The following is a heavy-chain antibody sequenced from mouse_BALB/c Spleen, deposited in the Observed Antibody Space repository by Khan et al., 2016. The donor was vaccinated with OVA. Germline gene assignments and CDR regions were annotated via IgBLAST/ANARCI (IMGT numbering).Heavy chain of an antibody. CDR2: IWSAGST. CDR3: ARRGYDYGRGALFAY. CDR1: GFSLDKYS. J-gene: IGHJ3*01. D-gene: IGHD2-4*01. Sequence: QVQLKQSGPGLVAPSQSLSITCTVSGFSLDKYSIHWIRQSPGKGLEWLGVIWSAGSTDYNAAFISRLTITKDNSRCQVFFYVNNLKPNDTAIDYCARRGYDYGRGALFAYWGQGTLVTVSA. V-gene: IGHV2-2*02.